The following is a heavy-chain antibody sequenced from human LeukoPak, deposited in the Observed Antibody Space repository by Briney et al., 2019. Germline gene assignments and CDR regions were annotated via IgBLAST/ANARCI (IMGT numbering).Heavy chain of an antibody. J-gene: IGHJ4*02. Sequence: SVEVSCKASGYTYTNHGITWVRQAPGQGLEWMGWISAYNRDTKYAQNFQGRVTLITESSTNTAYMELRSLKSDDTAVYYCARDPSNTSGWSPYFDYWGQGTLVTVSA. CDR2: ISAYNRDT. CDR1: GYTYTNHG. CDR3: ARDPSNTSGWSPYFDY. V-gene: IGHV1-18*04. D-gene: IGHD6-13*01.